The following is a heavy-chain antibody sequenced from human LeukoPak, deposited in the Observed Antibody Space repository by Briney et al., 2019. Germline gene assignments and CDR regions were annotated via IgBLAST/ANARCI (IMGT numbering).Heavy chain of an antibody. V-gene: IGHV2-5*02. CDR2: IYWDDDK. D-gene: IGHD5-12*01. J-gene: IGHJ4*02. CDR1: GFSLSTSRVG. Sequence: SGPTLVNPTQTLTLTCTFSGFSLSTSRVGVGWIRQPPGKALEWLALIYWDDDKRYSPSLRTRLTITKDTSKNQVVLTMTNMDPVDTATYFCAHRGDSGAYVSHWGQGALVTVSS. CDR3: AHRGDSGAYVSH.